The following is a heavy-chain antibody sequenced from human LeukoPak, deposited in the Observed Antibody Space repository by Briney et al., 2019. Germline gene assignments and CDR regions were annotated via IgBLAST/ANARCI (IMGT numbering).Heavy chain of an antibody. CDR1: GFTFSSYW. V-gene: IGHV3-7*01. CDR2: IKQDGSEK. J-gene: IGHJ3*02. Sequence: GGSLRLSCAASGFTFSSYWMSWVRQAPGKGLEWVANIKQDGSEKYYVDSVKGRFTISRDNAKNSLYLQMNSLRAEDTAVYYCAREQSVVAATAYDAFDIWGQGTMVTVSS. CDR3: AREQSVVAATAYDAFDI. D-gene: IGHD2-15*01.